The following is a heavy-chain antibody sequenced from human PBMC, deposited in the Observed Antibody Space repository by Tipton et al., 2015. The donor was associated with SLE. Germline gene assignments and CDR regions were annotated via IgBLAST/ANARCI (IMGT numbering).Heavy chain of an antibody. V-gene: IGHV3-72*01. Sequence: SLRLSCAASGFTFSDHYMDWVRQAPGKGLEWVGRTRNKVNSYTTEYAASVKGRFTISRDDSKNSLYLQMNSLKTEDTAVYYCARDVRGRVGARENYGMDVWGQGTTVTVSS. CDR1: GFTFSDHY. CDR3: ARDVRGRVGARENYGMDV. CDR2: TRNKVNSYTT. J-gene: IGHJ6*02. D-gene: IGHD1-26*01.